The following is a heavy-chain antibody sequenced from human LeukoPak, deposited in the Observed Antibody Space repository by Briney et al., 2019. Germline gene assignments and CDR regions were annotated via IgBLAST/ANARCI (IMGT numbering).Heavy chain of an antibody. CDR3: ARHTIAAAGNLDY. V-gene: IGHV1-69*13. Sequence: GASVKVSCKASGGTFSSYAISWVRQAPGQGLEWMGGIIPIFGTANYAQKFQGRVTITADESTSTAYMELSSLRSEDTAVYYCARHTIAAAGNLDYWGQGTLVTVSS. D-gene: IGHD6-13*01. J-gene: IGHJ4*02. CDR1: GGTFSSYA. CDR2: IIPIFGTA.